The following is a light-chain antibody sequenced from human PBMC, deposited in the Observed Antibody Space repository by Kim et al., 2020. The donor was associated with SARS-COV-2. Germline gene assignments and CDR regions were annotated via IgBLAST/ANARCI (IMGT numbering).Light chain of an antibody. CDR1: KLGDKY. J-gene: IGLJ2*01. V-gene: IGLV3-1*01. CDR3: QAWDSSVV. Sequence: LSPGQTASITCSGDKLGDKYACWYQQKPGQSPVLVIYQDSKRPSGIPERFSGSNSGNTATLTISGTQAMDEADYYCQAWDSSVVFGGGTQLTVL. CDR2: QDS.